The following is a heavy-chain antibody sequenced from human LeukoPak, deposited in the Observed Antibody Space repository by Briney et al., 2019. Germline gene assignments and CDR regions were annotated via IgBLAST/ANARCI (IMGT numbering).Heavy chain of an antibody. CDR2: FDPEDGET. J-gene: IGHJ3*02. D-gene: IGHD3-22*01. Sequence: ASVKVSCKVSGYTLTELSMHWVRQAPGKGLEWMGGFDPEDGETIYAQKLQGRVTMTTDTSTSTVYMEVRSLRSDDTAVYYCARDGHRRYYYDSSGREDAFDIWGQGTMVTVSS. CDR1: GYTLTELS. CDR3: ARDGHRRYYYDSSGREDAFDI. V-gene: IGHV1-24*01.